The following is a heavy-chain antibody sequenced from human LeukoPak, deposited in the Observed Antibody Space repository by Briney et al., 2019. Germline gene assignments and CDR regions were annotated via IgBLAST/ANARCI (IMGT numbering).Heavy chain of an antibody. J-gene: IGHJ5*02. CDR1: GFTFSNYG. Sequence: GGSLRLSCAASGFTFSNYGMTWVRQAPGKGLEWVSTIVAGGGTYYAYSVKGRFTISRDNSKKTLYLQMNSLRVEDTAVYYCAKQIYLGWFDPWGQGTLVTVSS. V-gene: IGHV3-23*01. D-gene: IGHD7-27*01. CDR3: AKQIYLGWFDP. CDR2: IVAGGGT.